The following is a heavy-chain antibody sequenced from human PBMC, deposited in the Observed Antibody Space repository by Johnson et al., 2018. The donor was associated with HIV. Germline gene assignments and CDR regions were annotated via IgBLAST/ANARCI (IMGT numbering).Heavy chain of an antibody. CDR2: LYRSGSQ. CDR1: GFSVSSKY. V-gene: IGHV3-53*01. D-gene: IGHD4-23*01. J-gene: IGHJ3*02. Sequence: VQLVESGGGLIQLGGSLRLSCAASGFSVSSKYMSWVRQAPGTGLAWVSALYRSGSQYYLDPVKGRFTISRDNSKNTLHLQMNSLRVDDTAVYYCARGPGYDHDYGGFDIWGQGTMVTVSS. CDR3: ARGPGYDHDYGGFDI.